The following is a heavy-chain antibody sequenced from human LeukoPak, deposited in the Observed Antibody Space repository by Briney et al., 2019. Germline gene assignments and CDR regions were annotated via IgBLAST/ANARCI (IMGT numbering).Heavy chain of an antibody. D-gene: IGHD1-1*01. V-gene: IGHV3-11*04. CDR1: GFSFSDYY. J-gene: IGHJ4*02. CDR2: ISSSGSTI. Sequence: GGSLRLSCAASGFSFSDYYMSWIRQAPGKGLEWISHISSSGSTIYYADSVKGRFTISRDNAKNSLYLQMNSLRAEDTAVYYCARDGRFWKPFDYWGQGTLVTVSS. CDR3: ARDGRFWKPFDY.